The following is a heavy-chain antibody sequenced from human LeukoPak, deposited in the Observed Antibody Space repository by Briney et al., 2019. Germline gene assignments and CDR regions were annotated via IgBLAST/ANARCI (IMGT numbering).Heavy chain of an antibody. J-gene: IGHJ4*02. CDR3: ASRVIAAAGTDY. CDR1: GFTFTTHW. Sequence: GGSLRLSCGASGFTFTTHWIHWVRQAPGKGLEWVSSISSSSSYIYYADSVKGRFTISRDNAKNSLYLQMNSLRAEDTAVYYCASRVIAAAGTDYWGQGTLVTVSS. D-gene: IGHD6-13*01. V-gene: IGHV3-21*01. CDR2: ISSSSSYI.